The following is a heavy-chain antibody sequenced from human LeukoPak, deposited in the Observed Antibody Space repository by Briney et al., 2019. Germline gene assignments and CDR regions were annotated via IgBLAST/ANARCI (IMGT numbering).Heavy chain of an antibody. D-gene: IGHD6-19*01. CDR3: AKAARSSVAGLFFDL. Sequence: GGSLRLSCAASGFTFSDYALSWVRQAPGKGLEWVSGITGSGRSTYYADSVKGRFTISRDNSKNTLYLHMNNLRAEDTAVYYCAKAARSSVAGLFFDLWGRGTLVTVSS. V-gene: IGHV3-23*01. CDR2: ITGSGRST. CDR1: GFTFSDYA. J-gene: IGHJ2*01.